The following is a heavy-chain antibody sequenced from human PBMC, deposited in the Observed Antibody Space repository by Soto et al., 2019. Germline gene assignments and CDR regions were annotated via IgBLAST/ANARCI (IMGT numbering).Heavy chain of an antibody. CDR2: IYYSGST. D-gene: IGHD5-18*01. Sequence: SETLSLTCTVSGGSISSSSYYWGWIRQPPGKGLEWIGSIYYSGSTYYNPSLKSRVTISVDTSKNQFSLKLSSVTAADTAVYYCARLAAMVLNYFDYWGQGTLVTVSS. V-gene: IGHV4-39*01. J-gene: IGHJ4*02. CDR3: ARLAAMVLNYFDY. CDR1: GGSISSSSYY.